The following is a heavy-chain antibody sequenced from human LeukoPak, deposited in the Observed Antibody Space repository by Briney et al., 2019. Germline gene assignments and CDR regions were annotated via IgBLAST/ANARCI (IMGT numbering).Heavy chain of an antibody. Sequence: GGSLRLSCAASGFTFSSYGMHWVRQAPGKGLEWVAFIRYDGSNKYYADSVKGRFTISRDNAKNSLYLQMNSLRAEDTAVYYCARETAVAGIDYYYYMDVWGKGTTVTVSS. CDR3: ARETAVAGIDYYYYMDV. CDR2: IRYDGSNK. J-gene: IGHJ6*03. CDR1: GFTFSSYG. V-gene: IGHV3-30*02. D-gene: IGHD6-19*01.